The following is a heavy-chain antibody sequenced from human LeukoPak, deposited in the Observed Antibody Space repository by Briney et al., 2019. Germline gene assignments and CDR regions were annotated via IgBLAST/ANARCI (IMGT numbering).Heavy chain of an antibody. CDR3: ARRRWESLDFDY. Sequence: GESLKISCKASGYSFTSYWIGWVRQLPGKGLEWMGMIYPGDSDTRYSPSFQGQVTISADKSISTAYLQWSSLKASDTAMYYCARRRWESLDFDYWGQGTLVTVSS. CDR1: GYSFTSYW. V-gene: IGHV5-51*01. CDR2: IYPGDSDT. D-gene: IGHD1-26*01. J-gene: IGHJ4*02.